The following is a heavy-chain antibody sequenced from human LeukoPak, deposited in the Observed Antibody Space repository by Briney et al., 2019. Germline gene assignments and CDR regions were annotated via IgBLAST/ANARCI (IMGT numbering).Heavy chain of an antibody. J-gene: IGHJ4*02. V-gene: IGHV3-30*03. CDR1: GFTFSSYG. CDR3: ARGVVKGVWGFYFDY. Sequence: PGRSLRLSCAASGFTFSSYGMRWVRQAPGKGLEWVAVISYDGSTKYYADSVKGRFTISRDSSKNTLYLQMNSLRAEDTAVYYCARGVVKGVWGFYFDYWGQGTLVTVSS. CDR2: ISYDGSTK. D-gene: IGHD2-8*01.